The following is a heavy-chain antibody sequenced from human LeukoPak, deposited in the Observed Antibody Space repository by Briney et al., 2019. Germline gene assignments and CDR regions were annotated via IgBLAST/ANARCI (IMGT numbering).Heavy chain of an antibody. CDR3: ARESAVTLPDYYYYYGMDV. Sequence: GASVKVSCKASGYTITSYAMNWVRQAPGQGLEWMGWINTNTGNPTYAQGFTGRFVFSLDTSVSTAYLQISSLKAEDTAVYYCARESAVTLPDYYYYYGMDVWGQGTTVTVSS. D-gene: IGHD5-18*01. J-gene: IGHJ6*02. V-gene: IGHV7-4-1*02. CDR2: INTNTGNP. CDR1: GYTITSYA.